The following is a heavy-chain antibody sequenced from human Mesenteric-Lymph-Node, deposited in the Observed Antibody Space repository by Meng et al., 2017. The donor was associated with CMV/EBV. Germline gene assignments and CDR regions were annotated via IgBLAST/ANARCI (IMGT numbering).Heavy chain of an antibody. CDR1: GFTFSSYA. V-gene: IGHV3-23*03. J-gene: IGHJ4*02. CDR2: IYSGAST. D-gene: IGHD5-18*01. CDR3: ATDRMDTSARRGFFDY. Sequence: GGSLRLSCAASGFTFSSYAMSWVRQAPGKGLEWVSVIYSGASTYSPPSVKGRFTISRDNSKNTLYLQMNSLRAEDTAVYYCATDRMDTSARRGFFDYWGQGTLVTVSS.